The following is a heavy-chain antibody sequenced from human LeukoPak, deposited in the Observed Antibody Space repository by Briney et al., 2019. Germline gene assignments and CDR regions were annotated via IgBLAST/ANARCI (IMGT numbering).Heavy chain of an antibody. V-gene: IGHV4-39*07. CDR2: IYYSGST. CDR1: GGSISSSSYY. CDR3: ARVSDYDFWSGYFFDY. D-gene: IGHD3-3*01. Sequence: SETLSLTCTVSGGSISSSSYYWGWIRQPPGKGLEWIGSIYYSGSTYYNPSLKSRVTISVDRSKNQFSLKLSSVTAADTAVYYCARVSDYDFWSGYFFDYWGQGTLVTVSS. J-gene: IGHJ4*02.